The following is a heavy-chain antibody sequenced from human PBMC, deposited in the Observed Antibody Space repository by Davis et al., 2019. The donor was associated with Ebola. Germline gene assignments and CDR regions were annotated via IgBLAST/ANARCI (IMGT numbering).Heavy chain of an antibody. Sequence: GESLKISCAASGFTFSSYAMSWVRQAPGKGPEWVSGISGNGGSTYYADSVKGRFTISRDNAKNTLYLQMNTLRAEDTAVYYCARDMGMGRRVDAFDIWGQGTMVTASS. D-gene: IGHD7-27*01. V-gene: IGHV3-23*01. CDR1: GFTFSSYA. CDR3: ARDMGMGRRVDAFDI. CDR2: ISGNGGST. J-gene: IGHJ3*02.